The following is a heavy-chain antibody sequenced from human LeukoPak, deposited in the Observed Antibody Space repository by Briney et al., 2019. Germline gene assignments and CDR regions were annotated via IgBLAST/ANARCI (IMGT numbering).Heavy chain of an antibody. D-gene: IGHD2-2*01. J-gene: IGHJ3*02. V-gene: IGHV4-4*09. CDR1: GPISGYY. CDR2: VYTSGST. CDR3: ARQKCTSTSCLTKNAFDI. Sequence: PSETLSLTCTVSGPISGYYWSWIRQPPGKGLEWIGYVYTSGSTNYNPSLKTRVTISVDTSKNQFSLDLSSMTAADTAVYYCARQKCTSTSCLTKNAFDIWGQGTMVTVSS.